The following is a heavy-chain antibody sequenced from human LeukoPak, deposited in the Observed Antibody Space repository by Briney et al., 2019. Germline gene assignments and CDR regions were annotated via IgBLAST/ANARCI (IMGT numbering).Heavy chain of an antibody. CDR2: INPNSGGA. CDR1: GYSFTGYH. J-gene: IGHJ4*02. Sequence: ASVKVSCKASGYSFTGYHMHWVRQAPGQGLEWMGWINPNSGGANYAQKFQGRVSMTRDTSVSTAYMELSSLRSDDTATHFCARDRWQHLTYYFDSWGQGTLVTVSS. V-gene: IGHV1-2*02. D-gene: IGHD6-13*01. CDR3: ARDRWQHLTYYFDS.